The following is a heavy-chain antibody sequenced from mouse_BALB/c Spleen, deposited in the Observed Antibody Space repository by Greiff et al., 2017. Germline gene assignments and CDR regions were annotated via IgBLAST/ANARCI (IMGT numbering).Heavy chain of an antibody. Sequence: DVHLVESGGGLVKPGGSLKLSCAASGFTFSSYAMSWVRQTPEKRLEWVASISSGGSTYYPDSVKGRFTISRDNARNILYLQMSSLRSEDTAMYYCARGYDYDACFADWGQGTLVTVSA. CDR1: GFTFSSYA. CDR2: ISSGGST. CDR3: ARGYDYDACFAD. V-gene: IGHV5-6-5*01. J-gene: IGHJ3*01. D-gene: IGHD2-4*01.